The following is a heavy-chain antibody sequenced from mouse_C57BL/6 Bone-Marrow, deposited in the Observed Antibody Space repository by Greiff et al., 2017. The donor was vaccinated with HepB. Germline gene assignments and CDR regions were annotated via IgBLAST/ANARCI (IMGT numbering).Heavy chain of an antibody. CDR1: GFNIKDDY. CDR3: TTKGFDY. V-gene: IGHV14-4*01. Sequence: EVQLVESGAELVRPGASVKLSCTASGFNIKDDYMHWVKQRPERGLEWIGWIDPENGDTEYASKFQGKATITADTSSNTAYLQLSSLTSEDTAVYYCTTKGFDYWGQGTTLTVSS. CDR2: IDPENGDT. J-gene: IGHJ2*01.